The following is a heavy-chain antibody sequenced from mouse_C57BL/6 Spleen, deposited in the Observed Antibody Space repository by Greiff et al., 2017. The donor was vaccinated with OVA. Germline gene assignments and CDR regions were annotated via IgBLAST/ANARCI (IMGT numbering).Heavy chain of an antibody. D-gene: IGHD4-1*01. J-gene: IGHJ3*01. Sequence: QVQLQQPGAELVKPGASVKLSCKASGYTFTSYWLHWVKQRPGQGLEWIGMIHPNSGSTNYNEKFKSKATLTVDKSSSTAYMQLSSLTSEDSAVYYCARGTGTGDWFAYWGQGTLVTVSA. CDR2: IHPNSGST. V-gene: IGHV1-64*01. CDR1: GYTFTSYW. CDR3: ARGTGTGDWFAY.